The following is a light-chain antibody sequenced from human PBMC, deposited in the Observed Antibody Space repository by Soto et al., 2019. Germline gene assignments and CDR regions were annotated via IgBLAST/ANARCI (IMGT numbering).Light chain of an antibody. V-gene: IGLV1-44*01. J-gene: IGLJ1*01. CDR2: SNN. CDR3: AAWDDSLNGPF. CDR1: SXNIGSNT. Sequence: QSVLTQPPSASGTPGQRVTISCSGSSXNIGSNTVNWYQQLPGTAPKLLIYSNNQRPSGVPDRFSGSKSGTSASLAISGLQSEDEADYYCAAWDDSLNGPFFGTGTKVTVL.